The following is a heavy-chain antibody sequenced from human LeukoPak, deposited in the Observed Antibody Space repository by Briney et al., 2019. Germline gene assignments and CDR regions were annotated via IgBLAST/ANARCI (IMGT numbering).Heavy chain of an antibody. D-gene: IGHD5-18*01. CDR3: AKVVNSFGDWFGP. V-gene: IGHV1-2*06. CDR2: INPNSGGT. Sequence: GASVKVSCKASGYTFTDYYMHWVRQAPGQGLEWMGRINPNSGGTNYAQKFQGRVTMTRDTSISTAYMELSRLRSDDTAVYYCAKVVNSFGDWFGPWGQGTLVTVSS. CDR1: GYTFTDYY. J-gene: IGHJ5*02.